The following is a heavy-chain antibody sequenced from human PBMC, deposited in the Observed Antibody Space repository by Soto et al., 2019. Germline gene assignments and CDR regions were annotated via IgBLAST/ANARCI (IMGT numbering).Heavy chain of an antibody. V-gene: IGHV3-30*18. D-gene: IGHD1-26*01. CDR1: GFTFSSYG. Sequence: QVQLVESGGGVVQPGRSLRLSCAASGFTFSSYGMHWVRQAQGKGLEWMAVISYDGSNKYYVDSVKGRFTISRDNSKNTLYLQMNSLRAEDTAVYYCAKDDSVGATPYYYYGMDVWGQGTTVTVSS. J-gene: IGHJ6*02. CDR3: AKDDSVGATPYYYYGMDV. CDR2: ISYDGSNK.